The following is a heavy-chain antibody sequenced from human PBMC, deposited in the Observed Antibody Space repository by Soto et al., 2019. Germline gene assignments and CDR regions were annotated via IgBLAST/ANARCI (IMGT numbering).Heavy chain of an antibody. V-gene: IGHV2-70*01. CDR1: GFSLSTSGMC. D-gene: IGHD1-26*01. CDR2: IDWDDDK. Sequence: GSCPTLVNPTQTLTLTCTFSGFSLSTSGMCVSWIRQPPGKALEWLALIDWDDDKYYSTSLKTRLTISKDTSKNQVVLTMTNMDPVDTATYYCARTKGPYSGSYYWYDYWGQGTLVTVSS. J-gene: IGHJ4*02. CDR3: ARTKGPYSGSYYWYDY.